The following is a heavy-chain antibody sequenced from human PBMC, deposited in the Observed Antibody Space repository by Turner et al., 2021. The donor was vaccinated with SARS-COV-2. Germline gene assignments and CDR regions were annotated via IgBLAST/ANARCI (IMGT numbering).Heavy chain of an antibody. CDR1: GFTFSSYA. J-gene: IGHJ6*02. V-gene: IGHV3-30-3*01. CDR3: ARDLGYPFGGMDV. CDR2: ISYDGSNE. D-gene: IGHD3-16*01. Sequence: QVQLVESGGGVVQPGRSLRLSCAASGFTFSSYAMHWVRQAPGKGLEWVAIISYDGSNENYADSVKGRFIISRDNSKNTLYLQMNSLRAEDTAVYYCARDLGYPFGGMDVWGQGTTVTVSS.